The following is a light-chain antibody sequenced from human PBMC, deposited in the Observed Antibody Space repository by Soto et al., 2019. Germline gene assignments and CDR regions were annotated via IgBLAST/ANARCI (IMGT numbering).Light chain of an antibody. CDR3: AAWDDSLSAVV. CDR1: SSNIGSDY. J-gene: IGLJ2*01. Sequence: QSVLTQPPSASGTPGQRVTISCYGSSSNIGSDYVYWYQQLPGTAPKLLIYRTNQRPSGVPDRFSGSKSGTSASLAISGLRSEDEADYYCAAWDDSLSAVVFGGGTKLTVL. V-gene: IGLV1-47*01. CDR2: RTN.